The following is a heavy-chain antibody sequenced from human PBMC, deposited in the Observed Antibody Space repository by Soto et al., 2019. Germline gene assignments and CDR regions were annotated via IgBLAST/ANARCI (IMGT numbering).Heavy chain of an antibody. CDR1: GFTFATYP. J-gene: IGHJ3*02. Sequence: EVQLLESGGGLVQPGGPLRLSCEASGFTFATYPMPWVPKPPPRGLGWFSGISGSGGGTYYADSVKGRFTISRDSSKNTLYLQMDSLRAEDTAVYYCAKKTDSSSPWGALDIWGQGTMVSVSS. CDR2: ISGSGGGT. D-gene: IGHD6-6*01. V-gene: IGHV3-23*01. CDR3: AKKTDSSSPWGALDI.